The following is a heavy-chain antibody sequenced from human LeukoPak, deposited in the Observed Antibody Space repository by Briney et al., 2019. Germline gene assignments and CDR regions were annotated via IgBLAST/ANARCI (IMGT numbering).Heavy chain of an antibody. Sequence: PGGSLRLSCAASGFTFSSYAMSWVRQAPGKGLEWVSAISGGGGSTYYADSVKGRFTISRDNSKNTLYLQMNSLRPEDTAVYYCAKLSGDILTGYYLYYFDYWGQGTLVTVSS. D-gene: IGHD3-9*01. J-gene: IGHJ4*02. V-gene: IGHV3-23*01. CDR1: GFTFSSYA. CDR2: ISGGGGST. CDR3: AKLSGDILTGYYLYYFDY.